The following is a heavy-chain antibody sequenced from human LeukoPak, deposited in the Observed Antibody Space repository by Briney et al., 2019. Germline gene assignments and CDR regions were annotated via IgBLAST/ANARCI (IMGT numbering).Heavy chain of an antibody. D-gene: IGHD3-10*01. Sequence: SETLSLTCTVSGYSTSSAYYWGWIRQPPGRGLEWIGNIYHSGSTYYNPSLKSRDSISVDTSKNQFSLKLSSVTAADTAVYFCARGFRGPNFDHWGQGTLVTVSS. CDR1: GYSTSSAYY. CDR2: IYHSGST. J-gene: IGHJ4*02. V-gene: IGHV4-38-2*02. CDR3: ARGFRGPNFDH.